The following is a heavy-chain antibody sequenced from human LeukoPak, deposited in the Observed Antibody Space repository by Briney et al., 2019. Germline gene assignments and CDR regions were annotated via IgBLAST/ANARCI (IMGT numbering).Heavy chain of an antibody. D-gene: IGHD6-13*01. J-gene: IGHJ4*02. CDR1: GYSISSGHY. CDR3: ASRSDSSSSRYFDY. CDR2: IYHSGST. V-gene: IGHV4-38-2*02. Sequence: SETLSLTCTVSGYSISSGHYWGWIRQPPGKGLEWIGSIYHSGSTNYNPSLKSRVTISVDTSKNQFSLKLSSVTAADTAVYYCASRSDSSSSRYFDYWGQGTLVTVSS.